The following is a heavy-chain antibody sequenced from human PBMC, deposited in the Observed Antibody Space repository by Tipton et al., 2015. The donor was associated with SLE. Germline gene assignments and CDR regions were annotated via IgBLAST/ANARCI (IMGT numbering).Heavy chain of an antibody. CDR3: ASWGPIVYYYYYMDV. Sequence: TLSLTCTVSGGSINSYYWSWIRQPPGKGLEYIGYIDYSGSTNYNPSLKSRVTLSVDTSKNQFSLKLNSVTAADTAVYYCASWGPIVYYYYYMDVWGKGTTVTVSS. J-gene: IGHJ6*03. D-gene: IGHD3-16*01. CDR2: IDYSGST. V-gene: IGHV4-59*01. CDR1: GGSINSYY.